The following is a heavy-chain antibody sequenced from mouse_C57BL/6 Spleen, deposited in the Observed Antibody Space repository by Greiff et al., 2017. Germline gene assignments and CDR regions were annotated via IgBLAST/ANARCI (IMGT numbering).Heavy chain of an antibody. CDR3: ARGRGNWDQAWFAY. Sequence: EVQLVESRGGLVKPGGSLKLSCAASGFTFSDYGMHWVRQAPEKGLEWVAYISSGSSTIYYADTVKGRFTISRDNAKNTLFLQMTSLRSEDTAMYYCARGRGNWDQAWFAYWGQGTLVTVSA. V-gene: IGHV5-17*01. CDR2: ISSGSSTI. CDR1: GFTFSDYG. D-gene: IGHD4-1*01. J-gene: IGHJ3*01.